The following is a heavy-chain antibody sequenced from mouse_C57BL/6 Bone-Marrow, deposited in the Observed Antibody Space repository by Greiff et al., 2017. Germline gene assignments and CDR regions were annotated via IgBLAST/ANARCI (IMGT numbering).Heavy chain of an antibody. CDR2: IHPNSGST. CDR1: GYTFTSYW. J-gene: IGHJ3*01. V-gene: IGHV1-64*01. D-gene: IGHD2-3*01. CDR3: ARVGWLLRFRFAY. Sequence: VQLQQPGAELVKPGASVKLSCKASGYTFTSYWMHWVKQRPGQGLEWIGMIHPNSGSTNYNEKFKSKATLTVDKSSSTAYIQLSSLTSEDSAVYYCARVGWLLRFRFAYWGQGTLVTVSA.